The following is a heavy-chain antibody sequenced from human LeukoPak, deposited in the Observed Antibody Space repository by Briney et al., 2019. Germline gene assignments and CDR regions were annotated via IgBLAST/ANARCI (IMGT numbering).Heavy chain of an antibody. CDR2: TYYRSKWYN. Sequence: SQTLSLTCAISGDSVSSNSAAWNWIRQSPSRGLEWLGRTYYRSKWYNDYAVSVKSRITINPDTSKNQFSLQLNSVTPEDTAVYYCARGSYSSGWYVKDFDYWGQGTLVTVSS. V-gene: IGHV6-1*01. CDR1: GDSVSSNSAA. D-gene: IGHD6-19*01. CDR3: ARGSYSSGWYVKDFDY. J-gene: IGHJ4*02.